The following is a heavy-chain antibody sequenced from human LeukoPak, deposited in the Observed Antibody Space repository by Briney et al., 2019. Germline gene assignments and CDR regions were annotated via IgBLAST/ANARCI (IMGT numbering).Heavy chain of an antibody. CDR2: INPSGGST. V-gene: IGHV1-46*01. Sequence: ASVKVSCKASGYTFTNSYMHWVRQAPGQGLEWMGIINPSGGSTNYAQKFQGRVTMTRDTSTSTVYMELSSLRSEDTAVYYCARGRRKSGNYDFWSGNYLWYFDYWGQGILVTVSS. D-gene: IGHD3-3*01. J-gene: IGHJ4*02. CDR3: ARGRRKSGNYDFWSGNYLWYFDY. CDR1: GYTFTNSY.